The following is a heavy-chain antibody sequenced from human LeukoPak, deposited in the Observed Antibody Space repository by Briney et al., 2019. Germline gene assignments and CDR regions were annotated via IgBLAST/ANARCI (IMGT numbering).Heavy chain of an antibody. CDR1: GYTFSGYY. D-gene: IGHD5-24*01. CDR3: AREEATTGFDY. V-gene: IGHV1-2*02. J-gene: IGHJ4*02. CDR2: INPNSGDT. Sequence: ASVKVSCKASGYTFSGYYMHWVRQAPGQGLEWMGWINPNSGDTNYAQKFQGRVTMTRDTSISTAYMELSRLRSDDTAVYYCAREEATTGFDYWGQGTLVTVSS.